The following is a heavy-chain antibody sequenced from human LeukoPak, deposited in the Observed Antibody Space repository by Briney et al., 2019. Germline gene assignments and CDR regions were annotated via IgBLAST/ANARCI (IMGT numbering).Heavy chain of an antibody. Sequence: SETLSLTCTVSGGSISSYYWSWIRQPPGKGLEWIGHIYYSGSTNYNPSLKSRVTIPVDTSKNQFSLKLSSVTAADTAVYYCAREVRFGELDPWGQGTLVTVSS. V-gene: IGHV4-59*01. J-gene: IGHJ5*02. D-gene: IGHD3-10*01. CDR1: GGSISSYY. CDR3: AREVRFGELDP. CDR2: IYYSGST.